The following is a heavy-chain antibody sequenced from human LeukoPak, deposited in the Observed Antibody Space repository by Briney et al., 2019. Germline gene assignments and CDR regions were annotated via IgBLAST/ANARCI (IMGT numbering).Heavy chain of an antibody. V-gene: IGHV1-8*01. CDR1: GYTFTSYD. Sequence: GASVKVSCKASGYTFTSYDINWVRHATGQGLEWMGWMNPNSGNTGYAQKFQGRVTMTRNTSISTAYMELSSLRSEDTAVYYCARGRLPSTYSSSRNWFDPWGQGTLVTVSS. J-gene: IGHJ5*02. CDR3: ARGRLPSTYSSSRNWFDP. D-gene: IGHD6-13*01. CDR2: MNPNSGNT.